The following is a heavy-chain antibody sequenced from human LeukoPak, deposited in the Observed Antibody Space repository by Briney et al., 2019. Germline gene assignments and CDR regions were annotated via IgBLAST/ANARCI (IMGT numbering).Heavy chain of an antibody. CDR3: ARGPLVVVPAAMPNFDY. Sequence: SETLSLTCAVYGGSFSGYYWSWIRQPPGKGLEWIGEINHSGSTSYNPSLESRVTISVDTSKNQFSLKLSSVTAADTAVYYCARGPLVVVPAAMPNFDYWGQGTLVTVSS. V-gene: IGHV4-34*01. J-gene: IGHJ4*02. CDR2: INHSGST. D-gene: IGHD2-2*01. CDR1: GGSFSGYY.